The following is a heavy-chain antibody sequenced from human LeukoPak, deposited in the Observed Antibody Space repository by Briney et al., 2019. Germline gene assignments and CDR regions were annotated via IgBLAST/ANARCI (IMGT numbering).Heavy chain of an antibody. CDR1: GGSISSSSYY. J-gene: IGHJ4*02. CDR2: IYYSGST. Sequence: SETLSLTCTVSGGSISSSSYYWGWNRQPPGKGLEWIGSIYYSGSTYYNPSLKSRVTISVDTSKNQFSLKLSSVTAADTAVYYCANGGSTLWDYWGQGTLVTVSS. V-gene: IGHV4-39*01. D-gene: IGHD1-26*01. CDR3: ANGGSTLWDY.